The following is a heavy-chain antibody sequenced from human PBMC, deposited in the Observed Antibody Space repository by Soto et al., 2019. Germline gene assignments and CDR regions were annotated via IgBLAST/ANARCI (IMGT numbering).Heavy chain of an antibody. V-gene: IGHV3-21*01. J-gene: IGHJ4*02. CDR2: ISSSSSYI. CDR3: ARGLTYGDYVFDY. Sequence: GGSLRLSCAASGFTFSSYSMNWVRQAPGKGLEWVSSISSSSSYIYYADSVKGRFTISRDNAKSSLYLQMNSLRAEDTAVYYCARGLTYGDYVFDYWGQGTLVTVSS. CDR1: GFTFSSYS. D-gene: IGHD4-17*01.